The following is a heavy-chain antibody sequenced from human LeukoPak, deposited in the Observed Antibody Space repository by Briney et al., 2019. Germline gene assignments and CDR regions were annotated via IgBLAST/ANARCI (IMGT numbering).Heavy chain of an antibody. V-gene: IGHV3-21*01. CDR3: ARERGYSYGDFDY. D-gene: IGHD5-18*01. CDR1: GFTFSRYT. Sequence: GGSLRLSCAVSGFTFSRYTTNWVRQAPGKGLEWVSSISSSSSYIYYADSVKGRFTISRDNAKNSLYLQMNSLRAEDTAVYYCARERGYSYGDFDYWGQGTLVTVSS. CDR2: ISSSSSYI. J-gene: IGHJ4*02.